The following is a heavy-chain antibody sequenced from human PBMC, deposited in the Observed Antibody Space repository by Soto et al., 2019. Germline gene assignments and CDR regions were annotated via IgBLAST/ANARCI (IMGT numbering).Heavy chain of an antibody. D-gene: IGHD6-19*01. V-gene: IGHV4-59*08. J-gene: IGHJ4*02. CDR1: GGAISSYY. Sequence: QVQLQESGPGLVKPSETLSLTCTVSGGAISSYYWTWIRQPPGKGLEWIGYIYYSGSTSYNPSLKSRVTISVDTSKNQFSLKLSSVTAADTAVYYCARQDTHGWETLGYWGQGTLVTVSS. CDR2: IYYSGST. CDR3: ARQDTHGWETLGY.